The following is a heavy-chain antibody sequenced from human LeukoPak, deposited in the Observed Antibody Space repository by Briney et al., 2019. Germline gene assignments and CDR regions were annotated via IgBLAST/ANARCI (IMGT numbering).Heavy chain of an antibody. CDR3: ARDQHDRSGLNWFDP. CDR2: IIPIFGTA. D-gene: IGHD3-22*01. CDR1: GGTFSSYA. V-gene: IGHV1-69*13. Sequence: EASVKVSCKASGGTFSSYAISWVRQAPGQGLEWMGGIIPIFGTANYAQKFQGRVTITADETTSTAYMELSRLRFEDTAVYYCARDQHDRSGLNWFDPWGQGTLVTVSS. J-gene: IGHJ5*02.